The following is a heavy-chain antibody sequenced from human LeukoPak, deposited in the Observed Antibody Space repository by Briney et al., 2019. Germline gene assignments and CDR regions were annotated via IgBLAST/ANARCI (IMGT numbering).Heavy chain of an antibody. CDR3: ARVYSSGWHDYYYYGMDV. Sequence: ASVTVSCTASGYTFTSYDINWVRQATGQGLEWMGWMNPNSGNTGYAQKFQGRVTMTRNTSISTAYMELSSLRSEDTAVYYCARVYSSGWHDYYYYGMDVWGQGTTVTVSS. J-gene: IGHJ6*02. D-gene: IGHD6-19*01. V-gene: IGHV1-8*01. CDR1: GYTFTSYD. CDR2: MNPNSGNT.